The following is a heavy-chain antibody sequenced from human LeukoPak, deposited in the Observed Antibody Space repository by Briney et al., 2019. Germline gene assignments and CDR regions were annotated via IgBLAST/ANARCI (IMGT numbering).Heavy chain of an antibody. CDR1: GFTFSDFG. CDR2: ISYDGSNK. J-gene: IGHJ4*02. Sequence: PGGSLRLSCAASGFTFSDFGMHWVRQAPGKGLEWVAVISYDGSNKYYADSVKGRFTISRDNSKNTLYLQMSSLRPEDTAVYYCANGGYTSSWYVVDYWGQGTLVTVSS. D-gene: IGHD6-13*01. V-gene: IGHV3-30*18. CDR3: ANGGYTSSWYVVDY.